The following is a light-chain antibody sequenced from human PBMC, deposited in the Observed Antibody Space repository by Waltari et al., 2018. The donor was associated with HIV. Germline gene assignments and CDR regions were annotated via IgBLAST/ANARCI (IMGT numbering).Light chain of an antibody. CDR2: DNT. V-gene: IGLV1-51*01. CDR1: SSNFVSAF. CDR3: GTWDSSVGAAV. Sequence: QSVLTQPPSLSAAPGQKVTISCSGTSSNFVSAFVSRYQHLPGAAPRLLIYDNTKRPSWISDRFSGSKSGTSATLGITGLQTGDEADYYCGTWDSSVGAAVFGGGTRLTVL. J-gene: IGLJ3*02.